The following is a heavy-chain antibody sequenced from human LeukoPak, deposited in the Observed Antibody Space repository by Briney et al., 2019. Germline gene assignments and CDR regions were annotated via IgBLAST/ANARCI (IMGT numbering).Heavy chain of an antibody. Sequence: PGGPLRLSCTASGFTFGDYAMSWVRQAPGKGLEWVGFIRSKAYGGTTEYAASVKGRFTISRDDSKSIAYLQMNSLKTEDTAVYYCTRDPTSTGTTRWFDPWGQGTLVTVSS. CDR1: GFTFGDYA. J-gene: IGHJ5*02. D-gene: IGHD1-1*01. CDR2: IRSKAYGGTT. V-gene: IGHV3-49*04. CDR3: TRDPTSTGTTRWFDP.